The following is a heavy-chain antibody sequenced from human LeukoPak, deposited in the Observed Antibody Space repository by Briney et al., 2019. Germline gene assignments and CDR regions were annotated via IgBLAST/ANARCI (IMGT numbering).Heavy chain of an antibody. V-gene: IGHV1-18*01. D-gene: IGHD2-2*01. J-gene: IGHJ3*02. CDR3: ARVLGITYCSSTSCYSIDAFDI. Sequence: GASVKVSCKASGYTFTSYGISWVRQAPGQGLEWMGWISAYNGNTNYAQKLQGRVTMTTDTSTSTAYMELRSLRSDDTAVYYCARVLGITYCSSTSCYSIDAFDIWGQGTMVTVSS. CDR2: ISAYNGNT. CDR1: GYTFTSYG.